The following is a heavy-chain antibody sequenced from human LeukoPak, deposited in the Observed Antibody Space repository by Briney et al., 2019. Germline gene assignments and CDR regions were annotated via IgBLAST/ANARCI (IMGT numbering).Heavy chain of an antibody. J-gene: IGHJ6*04. CDR1: GYSFPSYW. D-gene: IGHD2-2*03. Sequence: GESLKISCKGSGYSFPSYWIGWVRQLPGKGLEWMGIIYPGDSDTRYSPSFQGQVTISADKSISTAYLQWSSLKASDTAMYYCARFGYCSSTSCYPTMDVWGKGTTVTVSS. CDR3: ARFGYCSSTSCYPTMDV. CDR2: IYPGDSDT. V-gene: IGHV5-51*01.